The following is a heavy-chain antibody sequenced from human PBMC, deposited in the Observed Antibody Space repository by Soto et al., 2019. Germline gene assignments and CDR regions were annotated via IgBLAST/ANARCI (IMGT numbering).Heavy chain of an antibody. V-gene: IGHV3-23*01. J-gene: IGHJ4*02. Sequence: PGGSVRLSCAASGVSCGRYGMRWVRQCPGKGLEWVAAISGSGGSTYYADSVKGRFTISSDNSNNTLYLQMNILRAEDTAVYYCEKDGMGLRDVYNYHLNRERLYYRRQGTLVTVSS. CDR2: ISGSGGST. CDR1: GVSCGRYG. CDR3: EKDGMGLRDVYNYHLNRERLYY. D-gene: IGHD5-12*01.